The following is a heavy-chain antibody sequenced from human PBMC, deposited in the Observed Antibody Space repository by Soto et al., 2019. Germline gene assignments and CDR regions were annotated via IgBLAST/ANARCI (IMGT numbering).Heavy chain of an antibody. CDR2: IWYDGSNK. CDR1: GFTFSSYG. V-gene: IGHV3-33*01. Sequence: QVQLVESGGGVVQPGRSLRLSCAASGFTFSSYGMHWVRQAPGKGLEWVAVIWYDGSNKYYADSVKGRFTISRDNSKNTLYLKMNSLRAEDTAVYYCARDLYCSGGSCYRPLYYYYGMDVWGQGTTVTVSS. J-gene: IGHJ6*02. D-gene: IGHD2-15*01. CDR3: ARDLYCSGGSCYRPLYYYYGMDV.